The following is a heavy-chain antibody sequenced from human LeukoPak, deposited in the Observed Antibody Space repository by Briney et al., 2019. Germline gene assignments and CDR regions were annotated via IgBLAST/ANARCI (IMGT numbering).Heavy chain of an antibody. Sequence: GRSLRLSCAASGFTFSSYGMHWVRQAPGKGLEWVAVIWYDGSNKYYADSVKGRFTISRDNSKNTLYLQMNSLRAEDSAVYYCARGYYGMDGWGQGTTVIVSS. CDR3: ARGYYGMDG. V-gene: IGHV3-33*01. CDR2: IWYDGSNK. CDR1: GFTFSSYG. J-gene: IGHJ6*02.